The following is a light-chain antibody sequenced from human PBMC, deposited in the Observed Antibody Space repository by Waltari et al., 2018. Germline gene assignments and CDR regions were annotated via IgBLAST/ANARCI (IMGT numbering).Light chain of an antibody. CDR2: EVY. J-gene: IGLJ1*01. V-gene: IGLV2-14*01. CDR1: SSDVGGYNY. Sequence: QSALTQPASVSGSPGQSISISCTGTSSDVGGYNYVSWYQQHPGKAPKLVIFEVYNRRSGVSDRFSGSKSGNTASLTISGLQADDESDYYCSSYASTNSHVFGTGTRVTVL. CDR3: SSYASTNSHV.